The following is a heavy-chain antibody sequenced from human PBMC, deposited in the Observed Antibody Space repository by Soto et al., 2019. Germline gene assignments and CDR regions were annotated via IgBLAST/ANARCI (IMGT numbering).Heavy chain of an antibody. Sequence: SVKVSCKASGGTFSSYTISWVRQAPGQGLEWMGRIIPILGIANYAQKFQGRVTITADKSTSTAYMELSSLRSEDTAVYYCARGGGTVVVTAPYDHWGQGTLVTVSS. CDR1: GGTFSSYT. CDR3: ARGGGTVVVTAPYDH. V-gene: IGHV1-69*02. J-gene: IGHJ4*02. CDR2: IIPILGIA. D-gene: IGHD2-21*02.